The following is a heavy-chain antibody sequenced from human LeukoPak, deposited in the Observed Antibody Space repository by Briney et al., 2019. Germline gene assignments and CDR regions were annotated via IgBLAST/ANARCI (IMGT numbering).Heavy chain of an antibody. CDR1: GGSFNTYA. V-gene: IGHV1-69*01. J-gene: IGHJ4*02. CDR2: IIPIFGST. Sequence: SVKVSCTASGGSFNTYAISWVRQAPGKGLEWLGGIIPIFGSTNYAQKFQGRVTITADDSTSTAYMELRSLRSEDTAVYYCASGGARGDSSAYYSGGFDYWGQGTLVTVSS. CDR3: ASGGARGDSSAYYSGGFDY. D-gene: IGHD3-22*01.